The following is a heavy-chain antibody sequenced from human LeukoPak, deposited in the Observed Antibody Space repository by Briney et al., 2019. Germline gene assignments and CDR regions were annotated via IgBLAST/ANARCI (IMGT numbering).Heavy chain of an antibody. CDR3: ARDSQSDY. CDR2: ISWNSGSI. CDR1: GFTFDDYA. V-gene: IGHV3-9*01. J-gene: IGHJ4*02. Sequence: GGSLRLSCAASGFTFDDYAMHWVRQAPGKGLEWVSGISWNSGSIGYADSVKGRFTISRDNAKNSLYLQMNSLRAEDTALYYCARDSQSDYWGQGTLVTVSS.